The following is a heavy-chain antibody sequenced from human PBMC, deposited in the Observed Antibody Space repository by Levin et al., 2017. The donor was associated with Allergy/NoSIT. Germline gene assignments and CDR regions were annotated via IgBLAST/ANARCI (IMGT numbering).Heavy chain of an antibody. Sequence: SCAASGFTFRRNWMTWVRQAPGKGLEWVANINEDGSVKYYVESVEGRFTISRDNAKNSVFLQMNSLRAEDTAVYYCAKPTGTTSLDSWGQGTLLTVSS. CDR2: INEDGSVK. J-gene: IGHJ4*02. CDR1: GFTFRRNW. D-gene: IGHD1-1*01. V-gene: IGHV3-7*01. CDR3: AKPTGTTSLDS.